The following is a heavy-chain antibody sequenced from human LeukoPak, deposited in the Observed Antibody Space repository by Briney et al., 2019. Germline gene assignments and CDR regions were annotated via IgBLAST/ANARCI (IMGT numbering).Heavy chain of an antibody. Sequence: ASVKVSCKASGYTFTGYYMHWVRQAPGQGLEWMGWINPNSGGTNYAQKFQGRVTMTRDTSISTAYMELSRLRSDDTAVYYCARGYCSSTSCGPDHWGQGTLVTVSS. J-gene: IGHJ4*02. D-gene: IGHD2-2*01. CDR2: INPNSGGT. CDR1: GYTFTGYY. V-gene: IGHV1-2*02. CDR3: ARGYCSSTSCGPDH.